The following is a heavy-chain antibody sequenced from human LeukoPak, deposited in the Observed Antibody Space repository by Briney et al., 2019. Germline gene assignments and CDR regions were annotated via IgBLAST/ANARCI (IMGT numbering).Heavy chain of an antibody. CDR1: GGSVASTNW. J-gene: IGHJ4*02. Sequence: SETLSLTCGVSGGSVASTNWWTWVRQPPGKGLEWIGEVHLDGTTNYNPSLKSRLTMSVDLSENHISLTLTSVTAADTAVYYCAREGGFYRPLDYSGQGTLVTVSS. D-gene: IGHD3-3*01. CDR2: VHLDGTT. V-gene: IGHV4-4*02. CDR3: AREGGFYRPLDY.